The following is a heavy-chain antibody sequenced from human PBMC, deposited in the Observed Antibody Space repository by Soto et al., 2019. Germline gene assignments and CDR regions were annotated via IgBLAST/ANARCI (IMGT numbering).Heavy chain of an antibody. CDR2: LYYSGST. J-gene: IGHJ4*02. Sequence: QVQLQESGPGLVKPSETLSLTCTVSGGSVSSGSCYWSWIRQPPGKGLEWIGYLYYSGSTNYNPSLKSRGTISGDTSKNQFSLKLSSVTAADTAVYYCARVYDLLTGYPFDYWGQGALVTVAS. V-gene: IGHV4-61*01. CDR3: ARVYDLLTGYPFDY. CDR1: GGSVSSGSCY. D-gene: IGHD3-9*01.